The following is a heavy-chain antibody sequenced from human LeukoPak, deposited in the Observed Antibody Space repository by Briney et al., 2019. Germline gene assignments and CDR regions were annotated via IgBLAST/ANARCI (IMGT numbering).Heavy chain of an antibody. V-gene: IGHV5-51*01. CDR3: ARCPVYSYGYGEYYFDY. J-gene: IGHJ4*02. Sequence: GESLKISCKGSGYSFTSYWIGWVRQMPGKGLEWMGIIYPGDSDTRYSPSFQGQVTISADKSISTAYLQWSSLKASDTAMYYCARCPVYSYGYGEYYFDYWGQGTLVTVSS. CDR1: GYSFTSYW. D-gene: IGHD5-18*01. CDR2: IYPGDSDT.